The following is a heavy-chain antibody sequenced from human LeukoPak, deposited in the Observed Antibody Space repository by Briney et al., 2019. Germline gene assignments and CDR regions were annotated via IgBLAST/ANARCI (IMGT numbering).Heavy chain of an antibody. CDR2: ISSDGSST. CDR1: GFTFSTYA. CDR3: ARFVGAITGNPRLDY. J-gene: IGHJ4*02. Sequence: GGSLRLSCSASGFTFSTYAMHWVRQAPGKGLEYVSAISSDGSSTSYADSVKGRFTISRDNAKNTLYLQMNSLRAEDTAVYYCARFVGAITGNPRLDYWGQGTLVTVSS. D-gene: IGHD1-26*01. V-gene: IGHV3-64*04.